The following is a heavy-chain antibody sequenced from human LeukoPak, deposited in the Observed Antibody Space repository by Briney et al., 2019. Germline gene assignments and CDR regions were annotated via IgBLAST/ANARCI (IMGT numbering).Heavy chain of an antibody. CDR3: ARDLNDYSNY. CDR2: IYSGGST. V-gene: IGHV3-66*01. CDR1: GFSVSTNY. Sequence: GGSLRPSCAASGFSVSTNYMSWVRQAPGKGLECVSDIYSGGSTYYADSVKGRFTISRDNAKNTLYLQLNSLRAEDTGMYYCARDLNDYSNYWGQGTLVTVSS. D-gene: IGHD4-11*01. J-gene: IGHJ4*02.